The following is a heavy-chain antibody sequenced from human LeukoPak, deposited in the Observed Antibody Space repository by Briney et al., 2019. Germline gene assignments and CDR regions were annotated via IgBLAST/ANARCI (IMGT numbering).Heavy chain of an antibody. V-gene: IGHV3-64D*06. CDR1: GFPFNTHF. Sequence: PGGSLRLSCSASGFPFNTHFMHWVRQTPGKALEYVSTISTNGETTFYADSVAGRFTISRDNAKNTLYLQMNSLRAEDTAVYYCVSGSLQSGYNFDYWGQGALVTVSS. J-gene: IGHJ4*02. D-gene: IGHD3-3*01. CDR3: VSGSLQSGYNFDY. CDR2: ISTNGETT.